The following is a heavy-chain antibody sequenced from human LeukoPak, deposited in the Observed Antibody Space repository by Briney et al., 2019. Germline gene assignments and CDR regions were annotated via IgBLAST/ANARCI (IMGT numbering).Heavy chain of an antibody. V-gene: IGHV5-51*01. D-gene: IGHD2-15*01. CDR1: GYSFTAYW. J-gene: IGHJ4*02. CDR3: ARGDCSGGNCHFDY. CDR2: IAPGDSDT. Sequence: GESLKISCKGSGYSFTAYWIGWVRQMPGKGLELMGIIAPGDSDTRYNPAFQGQVTISADKSITTAYLQWSSLKASDTAMYYCARGDCSGGNCHFDYWGQGTLVTVSP.